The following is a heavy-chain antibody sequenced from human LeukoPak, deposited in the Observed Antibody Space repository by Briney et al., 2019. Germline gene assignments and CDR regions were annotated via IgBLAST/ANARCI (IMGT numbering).Heavy chain of an antibody. CDR1: GYTFTGYY. CDR3: ARDLAVTTPGNWFDP. V-gene: IGHV1-2*02. J-gene: IGHJ5*02. D-gene: IGHD4-17*01. Sequence: GASVKVSCKASGYTFTGYYMHWVRLAPGQGLEWMGWINPNSGGTNYAQKFQGRVTMTRDTSISTAYMELSRLRSDDTAVYYCARDLAVTTPGNWFDPWGQGTLVTVSS. CDR2: INPNSGGT.